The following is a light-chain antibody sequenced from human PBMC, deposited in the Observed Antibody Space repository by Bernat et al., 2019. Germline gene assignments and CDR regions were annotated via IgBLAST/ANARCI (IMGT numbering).Light chain of an antibody. V-gene: IGLV1-40*01. J-gene: IGLJ3*02. Sequence: QSVLTQPPSVSGAPGQRVTISCTGNSSNIGSYYDVHWYQLLPGTPPKALIYGNSDRPSGVPDRFSGSKSGTSASLAITGLQPEDEADYYCQSYGSSLSAWVFGGGTELTVL. CDR3: QSYGSSLSAWV. CDR1: SSNIGSYYD. CDR2: GNS.